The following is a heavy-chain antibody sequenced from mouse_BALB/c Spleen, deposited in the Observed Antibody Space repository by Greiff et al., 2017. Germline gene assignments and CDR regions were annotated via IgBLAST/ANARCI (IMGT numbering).Heavy chain of an antibody. CDR3: ARQRDGYYVFAY. CDR2: ISYSGST. CDR1: GDSITSGY. V-gene: IGHV3-8*02. Sequence: DVQLVESGPSLVKPSQTLSLTCSVTGDSITSGYWNWIRKFPGNKLEYMGYISYSGSTYYNPSLKSRISITRDTSKNQFYLQLNSVTTEDTATYYCARQRDGYYVFAYWGQGTLVTVSA. D-gene: IGHD2-3*01. J-gene: IGHJ3*01.